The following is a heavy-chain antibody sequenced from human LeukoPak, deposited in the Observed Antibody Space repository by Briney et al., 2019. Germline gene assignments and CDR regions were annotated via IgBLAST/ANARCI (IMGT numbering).Heavy chain of an antibody. CDR3: ARDRLDSSGYDY. D-gene: IGHD3-22*01. CDR2: ISPNSGGT. Sequence: ASVKVSCKASGYTFSDYQIHWVRQAPGQGLEWMGRISPNSGGTNFAQDFQGRVTMTRDASIRTAFMELSRLRSDDTAVYYCARDRLDSSGYDYWGQGTLVTVSS. V-gene: IGHV1-2*06. J-gene: IGHJ4*02. CDR1: GYTFSDYQ.